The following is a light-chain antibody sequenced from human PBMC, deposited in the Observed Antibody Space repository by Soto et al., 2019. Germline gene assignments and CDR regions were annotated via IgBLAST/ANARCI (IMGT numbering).Light chain of an antibody. V-gene: IGLV1-40*01. Sequence: QSVLTQPPSVSGAPGQRVTISCTGSSPNIGAGYDVHWYQQLPGTAPKLLIYGNNNRPSGVPDRFSGSKSDTSASLAITELQAEDEADYYCQSYDSSLSAYVFGPGTKVTVL. CDR2: GNN. CDR1: SPNIGAGYD. J-gene: IGLJ1*01. CDR3: QSYDSSLSAYV.